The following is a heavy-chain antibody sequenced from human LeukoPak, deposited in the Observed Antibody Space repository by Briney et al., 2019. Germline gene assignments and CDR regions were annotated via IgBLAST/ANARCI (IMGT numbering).Heavy chain of an antibody. CDR1: GFTFSDYY. CDR3: TRTRPEVLTGYSGGGNWFDP. Sequence: PGGSLRLSCAASGFTFSDYYMSWIRQAPGKGLEWVSYISSSGSTIYYADSVKGRFTISRDNAKNSLYLQMNSLRAEDTAVYYCTRTRPEVLTGYSGGGNWFDPWGQGTLVTVSS. J-gene: IGHJ5*02. CDR2: ISSSGSTI. D-gene: IGHD3-9*01. V-gene: IGHV3-11*01.